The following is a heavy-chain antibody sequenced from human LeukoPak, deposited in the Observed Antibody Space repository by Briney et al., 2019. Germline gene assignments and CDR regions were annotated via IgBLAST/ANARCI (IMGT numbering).Heavy chain of an antibody. CDR3: VRDSSYAFDH. D-gene: IGHD2/OR15-2a*01. CDR2: ISSSSSAI. CDR1: GFTFSSYS. V-gene: IGHV3-48*02. J-gene: IGHJ4*02. Sequence: GGSLRLSCAASGFTFSSYSMNWVRQAPGNGLEWVSYISSSSSAIYYADSVEGRFTISRDNAKNSLSLQMNILRDEDAAVYYCVRDSSYAFDHWGQGNLVTVSS.